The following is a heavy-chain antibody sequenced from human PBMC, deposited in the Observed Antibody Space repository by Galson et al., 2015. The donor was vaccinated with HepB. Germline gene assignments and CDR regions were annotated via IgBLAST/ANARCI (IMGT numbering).Heavy chain of an antibody. CDR2: IYSGNT. D-gene: IGHD3-16*01. Sequence: ETLSLTCSVSGGSISNSNYFWAWIRQPPGEGLEWIGSIYSGNTYYNPSLKSRVNISADTSKSQISLKLTSVTATDTAIYYCAKNPPGGDYYYQGMDVWGQGTTVTASS. J-gene: IGHJ6*02. V-gene: IGHV4-39*07. CDR3: AKNPPGGDYYYQGMDV. CDR1: GGSISNSNYF.